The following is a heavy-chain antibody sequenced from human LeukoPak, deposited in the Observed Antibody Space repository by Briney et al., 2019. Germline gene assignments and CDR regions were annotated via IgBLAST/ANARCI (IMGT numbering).Heavy chain of an antibody. D-gene: IGHD2-15*01. Sequence: ASVKVSCKASGGTFSSYASSWVRQAPGQGLEWMGRIIPILGIANYAQKFQGRVTITADKSTSTAYMELSSLRSEDTAVYYCAGWLLNVVVAATKDNFDYWGQGTLVTVSS. CDR1: GGTFSSYA. CDR2: IIPILGIA. CDR3: AGWLLNVVVAATKDNFDY. J-gene: IGHJ4*02. V-gene: IGHV1-69*04.